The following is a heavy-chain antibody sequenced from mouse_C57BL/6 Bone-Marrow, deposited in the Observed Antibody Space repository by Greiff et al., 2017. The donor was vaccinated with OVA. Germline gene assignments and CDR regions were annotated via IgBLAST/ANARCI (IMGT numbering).Heavy chain of an antibody. Sequence: VQLQQSGAELVRPGASVTLSCKASGYTFTDYEMHWVKQTPVHGLEWIGAIDPETGGTAYNQKFKGKAILTADKSSSTAYMVLRSLTSEDSAVYYCTRGYYWYFDVWGTGTTVTVSS. J-gene: IGHJ1*03. CDR1: GYTFTDYE. V-gene: IGHV1-15*01. CDR3: TRGYYWYFDV. CDR2: IDPETGGT.